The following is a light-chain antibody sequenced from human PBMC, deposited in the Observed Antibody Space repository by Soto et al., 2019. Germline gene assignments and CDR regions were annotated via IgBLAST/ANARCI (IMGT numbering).Light chain of an antibody. Sequence: EIVLTQSPATLPLSPGERATLSCRASQSVSSYLAWYQQKPGQAPRLLIYDASNRATGIPDRFSGSGSGTDFTLTISRLEPEDFAVYYCQQYGSSGTFGHGTKVDIK. J-gene: IGKJ1*01. CDR3: QQYGSSGT. CDR1: QSVSSY. CDR2: DAS. V-gene: IGKV3-20*01.